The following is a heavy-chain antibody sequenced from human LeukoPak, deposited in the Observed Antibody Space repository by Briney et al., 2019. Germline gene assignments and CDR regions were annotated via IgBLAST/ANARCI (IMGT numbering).Heavy chain of an antibody. V-gene: IGHV1-18*01. J-gene: IGHJ4*02. CDR3: ARRGLDY. CDR1: GYTFTSYG. D-gene: IGHD3-16*01. Sequence: ASVKVSCKASGYTFTSYGISWERQAPGQGLEWMGWINTYNGDTNYIQKFQGRVTVTTDTSTTTAYMELRSLRSDDTAVYYCARRGLDYWGQGTLVTVSS. CDR2: INTYNGDT.